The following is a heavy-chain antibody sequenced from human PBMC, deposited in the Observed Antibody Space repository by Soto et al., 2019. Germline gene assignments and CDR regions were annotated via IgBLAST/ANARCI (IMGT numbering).Heavy chain of an antibody. CDR3: ARGGFYGSASYYKPQLNYYMDV. D-gene: IGHD3-10*01. CDR1: GFSFSTYW. Sequence: EVQLVESGGGLVQPGGSLRLSCAASGFSFSTYWMHWVRQSPGKGLVWVSHINSAGSITNYADSVKGRFTISRDNAKNMLYLQMNSLRAEDTAVYYCARGGFYGSASYYKPQLNYYMDVWGKGTTVTVSS. V-gene: IGHV3-74*01. CDR2: INSAGSIT. J-gene: IGHJ6*03.